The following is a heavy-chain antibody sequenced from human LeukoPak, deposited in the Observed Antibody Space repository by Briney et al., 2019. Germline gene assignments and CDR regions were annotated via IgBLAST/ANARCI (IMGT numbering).Heavy chain of an antibody. D-gene: IGHD6-19*01. V-gene: IGHV1-2*02. CDR3: ARGRAVAGTMKYYFDY. CDR2: INPNSGGT. Sequence: ASVKVSCKASGYTFTGYYMHWVRQAPGQGLEWMGWINPNSGGTNYARKFQGRVTMTRDTSISTAYMELSRLRSDDTAVYYCARGRAVAGTMKYYFDYWGQGTLVTVSS. CDR1: GYTFTGYY. J-gene: IGHJ4*02.